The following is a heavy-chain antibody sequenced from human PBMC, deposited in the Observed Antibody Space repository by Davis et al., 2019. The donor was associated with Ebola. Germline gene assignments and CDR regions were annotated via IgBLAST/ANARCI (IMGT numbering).Heavy chain of an antibody. CDR1: GYSSTSYW. J-gene: IGHJ5*02. CDR2: IDPSDSYT. CDR3: ARGERYFDWLSAGWFDP. Sequence: GESLKISCQGSGYSSTSYWISWVRQMPGKGLEWMGRIDPSDSYTNYSPSFQGHVTISADKSISTAYLQWSSLKASDTAMYYCARGERYFDWLSAGWFDPWGQGTLVTVSS. D-gene: IGHD3-9*01. V-gene: IGHV5-10-1*01.